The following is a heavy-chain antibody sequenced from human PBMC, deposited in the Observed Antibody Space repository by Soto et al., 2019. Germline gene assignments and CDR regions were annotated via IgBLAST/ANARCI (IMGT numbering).Heavy chain of an antibody. CDR1: GGSISSGGYS. CDR3: ARGPYNCSTREPFDP. CDR2: IYHSGST. V-gene: IGHV4-30-2*01. D-gene: IGHD1-20*01. Sequence: SETLSLTCAVSGGSISSGGYSWSWIRQPPGKGLEWIGYIYHSGSTYYNPSLKSRVTISVDRSKNQFSLKLSSVTAADTAVYYCARGPYNCSTREPFDPWGQGTLVTVSS. J-gene: IGHJ5*02.